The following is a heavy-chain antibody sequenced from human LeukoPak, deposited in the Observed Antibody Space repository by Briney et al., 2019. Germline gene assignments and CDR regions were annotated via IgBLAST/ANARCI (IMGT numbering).Heavy chain of an antibody. CDR2: IYYGGST. Sequence: SETLSLTCTVSGGSLSSTSYYWGWIRQPPGKGLEYIGSIYYGGSTYYKSSLKSRVTISVDTSRNQFSLKLSSVTAADTAVYYCARLGGGRSSWFGPFDYWGQGTLVTVSS. J-gene: IGHJ4*02. CDR1: GGSLSSTSYY. D-gene: IGHD6-13*01. V-gene: IGHV4-39*01. CDR3: ARLGGGRSSWFGPFDY.